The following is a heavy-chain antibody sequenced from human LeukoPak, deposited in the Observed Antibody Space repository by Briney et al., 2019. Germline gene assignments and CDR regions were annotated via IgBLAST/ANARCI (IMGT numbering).Heavy chain of an antibody. CDR3: ARDLHWESCDRSTCSGLYYFDY. V-gene: IGHV1-18*01. D-gene: IGHD3-16*01. J-gene: IGHJ4*02. Sequence: ASVKVSCKASGFSFTTKNGISWVRQAPGQGFEWMGWSKGTNDNTNYAQKFQGRVTMTTDTSTSTAYMELRSLRSDDTAVYYCARDLHWESCDRSTCSGLYYFDYWGQGTLVTVSP. CDR1: GFSFTTKNG. CDR2: SKGTNDNT.